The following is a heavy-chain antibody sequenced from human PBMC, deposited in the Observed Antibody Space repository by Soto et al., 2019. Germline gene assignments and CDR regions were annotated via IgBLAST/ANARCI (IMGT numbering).Heavy chain of an antibody. V-gene: IGHV1-69*12. J-gene: IGHJ6*02. CDR1: GGTFSSYA. CDR3: ASHCGGDCYTAYYYYYGMDV. Sequence: QVQLVQSGAEVKKPGSSVKVSCKASGGTFSSYAISWVRQAPGQGLEWMGGIIPIFGIANYAQKFQGRVTITADESTSTAYMELSSLRSEDTAVYYCASHCGGDCYTAYYYYYGMDVWGQVTTVTVSS. CDR2: IIPIFGIA. D-gene: IGHD2-21*02.